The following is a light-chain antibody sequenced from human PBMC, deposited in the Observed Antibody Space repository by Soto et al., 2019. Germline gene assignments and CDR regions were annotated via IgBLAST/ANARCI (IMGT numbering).Light chain of an antibody. CDR2: RVT. CDR3: SSFTSASTRI. Sequence: QSALTQPASVSGSPGQSISIPCTGTSSDIGAFNFVSWYQQHPGKAPKVLIYRVTNRPSGVDYRFSGSKSGNTASLIISGLRPEDEADYYCSSFTSASTRIFGTGTKLTVL. V-gene: IGLV2-14*03. CDR1: SSDIGAFNF. J-gene: IGLJ1*01.